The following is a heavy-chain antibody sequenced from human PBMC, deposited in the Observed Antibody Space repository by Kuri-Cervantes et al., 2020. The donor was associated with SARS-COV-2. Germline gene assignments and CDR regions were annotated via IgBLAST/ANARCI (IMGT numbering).Heavy chain of an antibody. Sequence: GESLKISCAASGFTFSSYSMNWVRQAPGKGLEWVSYISSSSSTIYYADSVKGRFAISRDNAKNSLYLQMNSLRAEDTAVYYCARDFSISVPGEDYWGQGTLVTVSS. D-gene: IGHD6-19*01. CDR1: GFTFSSYS. V-gene: IGHV3-48*04. CDR3: ARDFSISVPGEDY. J-gene: IGHJ4*02. CDR2: ISSSSSTI.